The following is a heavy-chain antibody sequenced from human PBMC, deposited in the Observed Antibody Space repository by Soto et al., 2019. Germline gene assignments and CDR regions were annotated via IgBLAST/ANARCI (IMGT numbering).Heavy chain of an antibody. CDR2: IYYSGST. J-gene: IGHJ4*02. CDR1: GSSISSYY. V-gene: IGHV4-59*01. CDR3: GRSPYYYDSSGYAKGCFDY. Sequence: SETLSLTCTVSGSSISSYYWSWIRQPPGKGLEWIGYIYYSGSTNYNPSLKSRVTISVDTSKNQFSLKLSSVTAADTAVYYCGRSPYYYDSSGYAKGCFDYWGQGTLVTVSS. D-gene: IGHD3-22*01.